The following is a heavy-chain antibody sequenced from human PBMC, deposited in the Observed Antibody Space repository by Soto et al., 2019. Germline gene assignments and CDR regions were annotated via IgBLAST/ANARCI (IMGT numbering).Heavy chain of an antibody. D-gene: IGHD3-16*01. J-gene: IGHJ4*02. CDR2: ISYDGSKT. Sequence: SLRLSCAASGFTFTTYTMQWVRQAPGKGLEWVAVISYDGSKTNFADSVKGRFPISRDNSKNTVFLQMNSLRVEDTAMYYCARAYSIQPGDLGEPFEYWGQGGLFSVSS. V-gene: IGHV3-30-3*01. CDR3: ARAYSIQPGDLGEPFEY. CDR1: GFTFTTYT.